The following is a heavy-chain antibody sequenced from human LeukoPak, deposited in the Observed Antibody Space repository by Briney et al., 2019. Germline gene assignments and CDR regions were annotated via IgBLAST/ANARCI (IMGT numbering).Heavy chain of an antibody. J-gene: IGHJ6*02. CDR2: MNPNSGNT. V-gene: IGHV1-8*01. D-gene: IGHD2-15*01. CDR3: ARDEVVAAPNYFGVVV. CDR1: GYTFTSYD. Sequence: ASVKVSCKASGYTFTSYDVNWVRQATGQGLEWMGWMNPNSGNTGLAQKFQGRVTLTRDTSLSTAYMELSSLRSDDTAVYYCARDEVVAAPNYFGVVVWGQGTTVSVSS.